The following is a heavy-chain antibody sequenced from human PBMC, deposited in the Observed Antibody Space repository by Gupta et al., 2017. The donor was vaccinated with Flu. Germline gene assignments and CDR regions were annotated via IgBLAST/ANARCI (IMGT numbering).Heavy chain of an antibody. J-gene: IGHJ4*02. CDR1: GFTFSSYG. Sequence: QVQLVESGGGVVQPGRSLRLSCAASGFTFSSYGMPWVRQAPGKGLEWVAVISYDGSNKYYADSVKGRFTISRDNSKNTLYLQMNSLRAEDTAVYYCAKDQGSYGGFDYWGQGTLVTVSS. D-gene: IGHD5-18*01. CDR2: ISYDGSNK. V-gene: IGHV3-30*18. CDR3: AKDQGSYGGFDY.